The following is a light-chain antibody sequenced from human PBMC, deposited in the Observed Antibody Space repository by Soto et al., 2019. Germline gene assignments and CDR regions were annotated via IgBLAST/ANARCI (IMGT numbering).Light chain of an antibody. Sequence: EIVLTQSPGTLSLSPGERATLSCRASQSVSSSYLAWYQQNRGQAPRLLIHGASSRATGIPDRFGGSGSGTDFTLTISRLEPEDFAVYYCQQYGSSRWTFGQGTKVDIK. CDR1: QSVSSSY. CDR3: QQYGSSRWT. CDR2: GAS. J-gene: IGKJ1*01. V-gene: IGKV3-20*01.